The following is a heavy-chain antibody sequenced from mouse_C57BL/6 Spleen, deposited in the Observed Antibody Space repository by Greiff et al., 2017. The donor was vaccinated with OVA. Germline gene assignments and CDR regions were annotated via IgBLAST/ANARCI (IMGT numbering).Heavy chain of an antibody. V-gene: IGHV5-12*01. CDR1: GFTFSDYY. Sequence: EVQRVESGGGLVQPGGSLKLSCAASGFTFSDYYMYWVRQTPEKRLEWVAYISNGGGSTYYPDTVKGRFTISRDNAKNTLYLQMSRLKSEDTAMYYCARRLRHYAMDYWGQGTSVTVSS. J-gene: IGHJ4*01. D-gene: IGHD2-4*01. CDR2: ISNGGGST. CDR3: ARRLRHYAMDY.